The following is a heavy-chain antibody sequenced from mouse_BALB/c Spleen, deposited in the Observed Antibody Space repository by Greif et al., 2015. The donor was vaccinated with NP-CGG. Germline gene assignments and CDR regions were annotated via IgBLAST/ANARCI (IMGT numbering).Heavy chain of an antibody. CDR3: ARWDGNPAWFAY. V-gene: IGHV1-54*01. J-gene: IGHJ3*01. D-gene: IGHD2-1*01. Sequence: QVQLKESGAELVRPGTSVKVSCKASGYAFTNYLIEWVKQRPGQGLEWIGVINPGSGGTNYNEKFKGKATLTADKSSSTAYMQLSSLTSDASAVYFCARWDGNPAWFAYWGQGTLVTVSA. CDR2: INPGSGGT. CDR1: GYAFTNYL.